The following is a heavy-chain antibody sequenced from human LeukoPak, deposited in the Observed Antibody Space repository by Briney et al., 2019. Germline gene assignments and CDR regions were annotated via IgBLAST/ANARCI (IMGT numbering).Heavy chain of an antibody. D-gene: IGHD3-22*01. Sequence: SVTLSFTCTVSGGSISSYYWSWIRQPPGKGLEWIGYIYYSGSTDYNPSLKSRVTISVETSKNQFSLKLSSVTDADTAVYYCAEGGYSFDYWGHGTLVTVSS. CDR2: IYYSGST. CDR1: GGSISSYY. CDR3: AEGGYSFDY. J-gene: IGHJ4*01. V-gene: IGHV4-59*01.